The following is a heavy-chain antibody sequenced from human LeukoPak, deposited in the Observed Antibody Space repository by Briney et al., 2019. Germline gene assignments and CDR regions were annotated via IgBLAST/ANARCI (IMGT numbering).Heavy chain of an antibody. CDR2: ISSSSSYI. CDR1: GFTFSSYS. J-gene: IGHJ3*02. V-gene: IGHV3-21*01. Sequence: PGGSLRLSCAASGFTFSSYSMNWVRQAPGKGLEWVSSISSSSSYIYYADSVKGRFTISRDNAKNSLYLQMNSLRAEDTAVYYCAGDASPYSSSFDAFDIWGQGTMVTVSS. D-gene: IGHD6-6*01. CDR3: AGDASPYSSSFDAFDI.